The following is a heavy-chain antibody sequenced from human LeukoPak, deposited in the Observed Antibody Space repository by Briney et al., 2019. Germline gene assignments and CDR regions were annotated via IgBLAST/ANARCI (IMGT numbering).Heavy chain of an antibody. V-gene: IGHV3-13*04. J-gene: IGHJ6*02. CDR3: ARTYSSSWYSGMDV. CDR1: GFTFGSYD. CDR2: IGTAGDT. D-gene: IGHD6-13*01. Sequence: GGSLRLSCAASGFTFGSYDMHWVRQATGKGLEWVSAIGTAGDTYYPGSVKGRFTISRENAKNSLYLQMNSLRAGDTAVYYCARTYSSSWYSGMDVWGQGTTVTVSS.